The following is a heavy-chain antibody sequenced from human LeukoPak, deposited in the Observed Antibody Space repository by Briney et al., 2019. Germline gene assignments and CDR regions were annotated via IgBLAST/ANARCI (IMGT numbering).Heavy chain of an antibody. CDR1: GFTFSNYW. Sequence: PGGSLRLSCVASGFTFSNYWMSWVRQAPGKGLEWVANIKQDGSEKYYVDSVKGRFTISRDNAKNSLYLQMDSLRPEDTAVYYCAKGQVGIQSSKWFDPWGQGTLVTVSS. D-gene: IGHD4-11*01. CDR3: AKGQVGIQSSKWFDP. J-gene: IGHJ5*02. V-gene: IGHV3-7*01. CDR2: IKQDGSEK.